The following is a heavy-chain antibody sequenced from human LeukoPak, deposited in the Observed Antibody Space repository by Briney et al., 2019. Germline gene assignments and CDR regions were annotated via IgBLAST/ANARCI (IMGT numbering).Heavy chain of an antibody. V-gene: IGHV1-69*13. CDR1: GGTFSSYA. J-gene: IGHJ5*02. Sequence: SVNVSCKASGGTFSSYAISWVRQAPGQGLEGMGGIIPIFGTANYAQTFQGRVTITADESTSTAYMELSSLRSEDTAVYYCARDWHVVVVPAPPGYNWFAPWGQATLVTVSS. CDR3: ARDWHVVVVPAPPGYNWFAP. D-gene: IGHD2-2*01. CDR2: IIPIFGTA.